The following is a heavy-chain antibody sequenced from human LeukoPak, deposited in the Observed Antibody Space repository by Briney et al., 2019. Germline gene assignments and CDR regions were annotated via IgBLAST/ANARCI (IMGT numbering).Heavy chain of an antibody. CDR1: GGSISSYY. CDR3: ARNDDFWSGANWFDP. D-gene: IGHD3-3*01. Sequence: SETLSLTCTVSGGSISSYYWSWIRQPPGKGLEWIGEINHSGSTNYNPSLKSRVTISVDTSKNQFSLKLSSVTAADTAVYYCARNDDFWSGANWFDPWGQGTLVTVSS. CDR2: INHSGST. J-gene: IGHJ5*02. V-gene: IGHV4-34*01.